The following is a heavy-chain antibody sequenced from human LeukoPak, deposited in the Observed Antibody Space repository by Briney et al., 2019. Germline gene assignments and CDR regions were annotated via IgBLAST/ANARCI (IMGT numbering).Heavy chain of an antibody. CDR3: ARGRIGWFDP. D-gene: IGHD3-10*01. J-gene: IGHJ5*02. CDR2: IYYSGST. Sequence: PSETLSLTCTASGGSISSYYWSWIRQPPGKGLEWIGYIYYSGSTNYNPSLKSRVTISVDTSKNQFSLKLSSVTAADTAVYYCARGRIGWFDPWGQGTLVTVSS. V-gene: IGHV4-59*01. CDR1: GGSISSYY.